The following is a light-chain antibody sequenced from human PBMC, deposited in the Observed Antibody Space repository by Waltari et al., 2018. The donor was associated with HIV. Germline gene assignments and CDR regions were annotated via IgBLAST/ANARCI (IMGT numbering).Light chain of an antibody. J-gene: IGLJ3*02. Sequence: QSALPQPASVSGSPGQSITISCTGTSGAVGTYNLVPWYQLQPGQAPKVMIYEVNKRPSGVSTRFSGSKSGNTASLTISGLQAEDEGHYFCCSFTGGSTWVFGGGTKLTVL. V-gene: IGLV2-23*02. CDR2: EVN. CDR1: SGAVGTYNL. CDR3: CSFTGGSTWV.